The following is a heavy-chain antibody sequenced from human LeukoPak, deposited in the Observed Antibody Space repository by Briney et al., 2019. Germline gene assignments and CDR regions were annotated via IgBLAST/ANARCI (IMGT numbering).Heavy chain of an antibody. CDR3: ARNGYYDTSGYFYYYYYMDV. CDR2: INPSDGST. V-gene: IGHV1-46*01. J-gene: IGHJ6*03. Sequence: ASVKVSCKASGGTFSSYAISWVRQAPGQGLEWMGIINPSDGSTNYAQKFQGRVTMTRDRSTTTGYMELSSLGSEDTAVYYCARNGYYDTSGYFYYYYYMDVWGKGTTVTVSS. CDR1: GGTFSSYA. D-gene: IGHD3-22*01.